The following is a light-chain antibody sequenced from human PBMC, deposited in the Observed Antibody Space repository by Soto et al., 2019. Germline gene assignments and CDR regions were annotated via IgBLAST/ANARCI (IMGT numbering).Light chain of an antibody. Sequence: VLSVSLGALRFTTQSRATLSCRASQSVSINLAWYQQKPGQAPRLRIYDASNRATGIPARFSGSGSGTDFTLSFFFLAHEGIRVCSTESACKRTRFGQGTRPAI. J-gene: IGKJ5*01. CDR1: QSVSIN. CDR3: ESACKRTR. V-gene: IGKV3-11*01. CDR2: DAS.